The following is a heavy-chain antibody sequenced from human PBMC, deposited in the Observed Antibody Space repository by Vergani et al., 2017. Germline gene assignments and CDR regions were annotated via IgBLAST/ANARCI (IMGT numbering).Heavy chain of an antibody. CDR1: GFTFSDYY. V-gene: IGHV3-11*04. J-gene: IGHJ4*02. Sequence: QVQLVESGGGLVKPGGSLRLSCAASGFTFSDYYMSWIRQAPGKGLEWVSYISSSCSTIYYADSVKGRFTISRDNAKNSLYLQMNSLRAEDTAVYYCARAEVIYDLLTGYYIGPPGYWGQGTLVTVSS. CDR3: ARAEVIYDLLTGYYIGPPGY. D-gene: IGHD3-9*01. CDR2: ISSSCSTI.